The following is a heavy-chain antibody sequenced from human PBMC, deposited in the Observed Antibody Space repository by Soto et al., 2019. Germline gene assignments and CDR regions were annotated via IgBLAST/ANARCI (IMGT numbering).Heavy chain of an antibody. Sequence: SETLSLTCTVSGGXISSYYWSWIRQPPGKGLEWIGYIYYSGSTNYNPSLKSRVTISVDTSKNQFSLKLSSVTAADTAVYYCARVGSGWLIDYWGQGTLVTVSS. CDR1: GGXISSYY. CDR2: IYYSGST. D-gene: IGHD6-19*01. J-gene: IGHJ4*02. V-gene: IGHV4-59*01. CDR3: ARVGSGWLIDY.